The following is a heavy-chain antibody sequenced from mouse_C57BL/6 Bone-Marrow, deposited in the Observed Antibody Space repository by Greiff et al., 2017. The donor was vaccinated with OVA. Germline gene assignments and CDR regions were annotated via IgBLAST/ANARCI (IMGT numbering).Heavy chain of an antibody. D-gene: IGHD1-1*01. Sequence: VQLQQPGAELVKPGASVKMSCKASGYTFTSYWITWVKQRPGQGLECIGDIYPGSGSTNYNEKFKSKATLTVDTSSSTAYMQLSSLTSEDSAVYYCARSNTTVSWYFDVWGTGTTVTVSS. CDR2: IYPGSGST. CDR3: ARSNTTVSWYFDV. CDR1: GYTFTSYW. J-gene: IGHJ1*03. V-gene: IGHV1-55*01.